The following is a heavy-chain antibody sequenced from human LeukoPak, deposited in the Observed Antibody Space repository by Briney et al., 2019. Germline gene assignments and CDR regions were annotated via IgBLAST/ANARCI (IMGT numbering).Heavy chain of an antibody. J-gene: IGHJ4*02. D-gene: IGHD4-17*01. V-gene: IGHV3-21*01. Sequence: GGSLRLSCAASGFTFSSYEMNWVRQAPGKGLEWVSSISSSSSYIYYADSVKGRFTISRDNAKNSLYLQMNSLRAEDTAVYYCARDQDYGGYYYFDYWGQGTLVTVSS. CDR1: GFTFSSYE. CDR2: ISSSSSYI. CDR3: ARDQDYGGYYYFDY.